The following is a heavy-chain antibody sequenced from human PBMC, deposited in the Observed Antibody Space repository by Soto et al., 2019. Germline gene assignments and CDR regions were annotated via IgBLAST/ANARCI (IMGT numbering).Heavy chain of an antibody. D-gene: IGHD4-17*01. CDR3: ARYGDQGLPFDY. CDR1: GGSFSGYY. V-gene: IGHV4-34*01. CDR2: INHSGST. Sequence: QVQLQQWGAGLLKPSETLSLTCAVYGGSFSGYYWSWIRQPPGKGLEWIGEINHSGSTNYNPSLKSRITISVDTSKNQFSLKLSSVTAADTAVYYCARYGDQGLPFDYWGQGTLVTVSS. J-gene: IGHJ4*02.